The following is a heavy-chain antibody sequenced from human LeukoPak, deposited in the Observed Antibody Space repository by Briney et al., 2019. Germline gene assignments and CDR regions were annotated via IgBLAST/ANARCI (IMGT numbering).Heavy chain of an antibody. J-gene: IGHJ4*02. CDR1: GFTFSSYG. CDR2: IWYDGSNK. CDR3: VMLFMGSTNWPDY. D-gene: IGHD6-13*01. V-gene: IGHV3-33*01. Sequence: PGGSLRLSCAASGFTFSSYGMHWVRQAPGKGLEWVAVIWYDGSNKYYADSVKGRFTISRDNSKNTLYLQMNSLRAEDTAVYYCVMLFMGSTNWPDYWGQGTLVTVSS.